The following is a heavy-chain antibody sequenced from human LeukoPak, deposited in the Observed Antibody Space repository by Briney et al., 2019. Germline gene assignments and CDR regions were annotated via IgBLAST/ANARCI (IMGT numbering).Heavy chain of an antibody. CDR1: GFTFSNAW. Sequence: GGSLRLSCAASGFTFSNAWLNWVRQAPGKGPEWVGRIKKKTEGGTADYAESVKGRFTISRDDSKDSSYLQMNSLKTEDTGVYYCTRYSSGWLWGQGTLVTVSS. V-gene: IGHV3-15*01. CDR3: TRYSSGWL. J-gene: IGHJ4*02. D-gene: IGHD6-19*01. CDR2: IKKKTEGGTA.